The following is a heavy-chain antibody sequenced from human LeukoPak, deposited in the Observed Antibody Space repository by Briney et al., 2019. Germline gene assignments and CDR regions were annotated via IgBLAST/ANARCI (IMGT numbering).Heavy chain of an antibody. J-gene: IGHJ4*02. Sequence: SETLSLTCTVSGGSISSYFWSWIRQPPGKGLEWIGYIYYRGSTNYNPSLKSRVTISVETSKNQFSLRLKSVNAADTAMYYCAGRAFRDGHYDYWGQGTLVTVSS. CDR1: GGSISSYF. V-gene: IGHV4-59*08. D-gene: IGHD1-26*01. CDR3: AGRAFRDGHYDY. CDR2: IYYRGST.